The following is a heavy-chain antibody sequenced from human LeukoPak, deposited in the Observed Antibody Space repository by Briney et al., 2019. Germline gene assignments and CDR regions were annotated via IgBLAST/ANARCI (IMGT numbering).Heavy chain of an antibody. V-gene: IGHV3-21*01. Sequence: GGSLRLSCAASGFTFSRYSMNWVRQAPGKGLEWVSSISSSSGYIYYADSVKGRFTISRDNAKNSLYLQMNSLRAEDTAVYYCAREIVSSTCFDYWGQGALVTVSS. D-gene: IGHD2-2*01. CDR2: ISSSSGYI. CDR3: AREIVSSTCFDY. J-gene: IGHJ4*02. CDR1: GFTFSRYS.